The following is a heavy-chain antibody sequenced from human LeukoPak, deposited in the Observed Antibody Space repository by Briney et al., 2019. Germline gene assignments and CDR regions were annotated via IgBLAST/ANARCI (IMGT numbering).Heavy chain of an antibody. J-gene: IGHJ4*02. D-gene: IGHD3-22*01. Sequence: RPSETLSLTCTVSGGSISSHYWSWIRQPPGKGLEWIAFIYYSGSTIYNPSLKSRVTISVDTSKNQFSLKLSSVTAADTAVYYCARTYYYDSSGYYSDYWGQGTLVTVSS. CDR2: IYYSGST. CDR1: GGSISSHY. V-gene: IGHV4-59*11. CDR3: ARTYYYDSSGYYSDY.